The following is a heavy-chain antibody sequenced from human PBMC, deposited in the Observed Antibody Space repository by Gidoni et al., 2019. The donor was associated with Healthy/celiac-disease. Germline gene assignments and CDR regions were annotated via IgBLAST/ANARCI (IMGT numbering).Heavy chain of an antibody. CDR1: GGPISSSNW. CDR2: IYHSGST. Sequence: QVQLQESAPGLVKPSGTLSLTCAVSGGPISSSNWWSWVRQPPGKGLEWIGEIYHSGSTNYNPSLKSRVTISVDKSKNQFSLKLSSVTAADTAVYYCASIRDGYNSFFDYWGQGTLVTVSS. CDR3: ASIRDGYNSFFDY. V-gene: IGHV4-4*02. D-gene: IGHD5-12*01. J-gene: IGHJ4*02.